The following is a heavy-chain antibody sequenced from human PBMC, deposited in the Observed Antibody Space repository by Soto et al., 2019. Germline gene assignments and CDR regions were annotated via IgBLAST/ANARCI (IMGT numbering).Heavy chain of an antibody. Sequence: QVQLQESGPGLVKPSQTLSLTCTVSGGSISSGGYYWSWIRQRPGKGLEWIGYIYYSGNTYYNPSLKSRVSISVDTSKNQFSLKLNSVTAADTAVYYCARETPPTTVTIDPWGQGTLVTVYS. V-gene: IGHV4-31*03. CDR1: GGSISSGGYY. D-gene: IGHD4-17*01. CDR2: IYYSGNT. J-gene: IGHJ5*02. CDR3: ARETPPTTVTIDP.